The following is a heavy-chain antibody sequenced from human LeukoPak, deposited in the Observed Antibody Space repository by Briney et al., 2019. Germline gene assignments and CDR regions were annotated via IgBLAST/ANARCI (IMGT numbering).Heavy chain of an antibody. V-gene: IGHV1-69*06. CDR3: AIAVAALKYYFDY. CDR2: IIPIFGTA. CDR1: GGTFSSYA. D-gene: IGHD6-19*01. J-gene: IGHJ4*02. Sequence: SVKVSCKASGGTFSSYAISWVRQAPGQGLEWMGGIIPIFGTANYAQKFQGRVTITVDKSTSTAYMELSSLRSEDTAVYYCAIAVAALKYYFDYWGQGTLVTVSS.